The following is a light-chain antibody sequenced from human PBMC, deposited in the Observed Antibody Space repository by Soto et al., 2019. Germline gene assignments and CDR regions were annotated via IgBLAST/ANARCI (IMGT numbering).Light chain of an antibody. V-gene: IGLV1-47*02. J-gene: IGLJ2*01. CDR1: SSNIGSNY. CDR2: SNN. Sequence: QSVLTQPPSASGTPGQRVTISCSGSSSNIGSNYVYWYQQLPGTAPKLLIYSNNQRPSGVPDRFSGSKSGTSASLALSGLRSEDEADYYCAAWDDSLSGGVFGGGTKLTVL. CDR3: AAWDDSLSGGV.